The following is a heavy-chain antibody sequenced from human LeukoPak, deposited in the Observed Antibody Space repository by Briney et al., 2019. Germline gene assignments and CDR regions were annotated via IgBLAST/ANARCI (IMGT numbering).Heavy chain of an antibody. CDR3: ARVVGFYGDYGGDAFDI. CDR2: IYYSGST. CDR1: GGSISSSSYY. J-gene: IGHJ3*02. D-gene: IGHD4-17*01. Sequence: SETLSLTCTVPGGSISSSSYYWGWIRQPPGKGLEWIGSIYYSGSTYYNPSLKSRVTISVDTSKNQFSLKLSSVTAADTAVYYCARVVGFYGDYGGDAFDIWGQGTMVTVSS. V-gene: IGHV4-39*07.